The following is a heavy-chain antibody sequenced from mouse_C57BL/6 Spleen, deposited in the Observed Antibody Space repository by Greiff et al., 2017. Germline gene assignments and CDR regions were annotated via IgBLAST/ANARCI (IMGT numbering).Heavy chain of an antibody. J-gene: IGHJ4*01. CDR3: ARRNQYYYAMDD. V-gene: IGHV5-6*02. Sequence: EVKLMESGGDLVKPGGSLKLSCAASGFTFSSYGMSWVRQTPDKRLEWVATISSGGSYTYYPDSVKGRFTISRDNAKNTLYLQMSSLKSDDTAMYYCARRNQYYYAMDDWGQGTSVTVSS. CDR2: ISSGGSYT. CDR1: GFTFSSYG.